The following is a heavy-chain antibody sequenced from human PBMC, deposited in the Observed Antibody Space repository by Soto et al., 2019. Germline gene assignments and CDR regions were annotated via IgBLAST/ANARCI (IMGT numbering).Heavy chain of an antibody. CDR1: GYTFTGYA. V-gene: IGHV1-3*04. CDR3: TREIWDGVVIPAAMMF. CDR2: INTGNGNT. D-gene: IGHD2-2*01. J-gene: IGHJ4*02. Sequence: QVQLVQSGAEVKKPGASVKVSCKASGYTFTGYAIQWVRQAPGQGLEWMGWINTGNGNTHSSQRFLGRVTITRDTSANTAYMELSSLRPEDTAVYFCTREIWDGVVIPAAMMFWGQGTLVTVSS.